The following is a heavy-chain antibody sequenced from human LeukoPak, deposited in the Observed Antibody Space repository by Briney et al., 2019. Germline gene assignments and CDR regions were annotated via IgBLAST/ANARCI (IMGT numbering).Heavy chain of an antibody. Sequence: ASVKVSCKASGYTFTGYYMHWVRQAPGQGLEWMGWINPNSGGTNYAQKFQGRVTMTRDTSISTAYMELSRLRSDDTAAYYCARANYYDSSGPSDYWGQGTLVTVSS. D-gene: IGHD3-22*01. CDR3: ARANYYDSSGPSDY. CDR1: GYTFTGYY. J-gene: IGHJ4*02. V-gene: IGHV1-2*02. CDR2: INPNSGGT.